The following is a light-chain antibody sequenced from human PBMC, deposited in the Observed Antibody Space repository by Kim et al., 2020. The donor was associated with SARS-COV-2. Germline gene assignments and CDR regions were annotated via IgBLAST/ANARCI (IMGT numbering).Light chain of an antibody. V-gene: IGKV1-5*01. CDR2: DAS. J-gene: IGKJ1*01. CDR3: QHYNSYPWT. Sequence: SASVGDRVTITCRASQSISSRLAWYQLKPGKAPKLVIYDASSLQSGVPSRFSGSGSGTEFTLTISSLQPDDFATYYCQHYNSYPWTFGQGTKVEI. CDR1: QSISSR.